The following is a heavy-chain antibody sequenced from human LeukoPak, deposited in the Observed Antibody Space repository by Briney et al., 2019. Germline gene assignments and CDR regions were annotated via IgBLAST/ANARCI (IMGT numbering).Heavy chain of an antibody. CDR1: GFTFSSYG. CDR2: IWYDGSNK. D-gene: IGHD3-22*01. J-gene: IGHJ5*02. Sequence: GRSLRLSCAASGFTFSSYGMHWVRQAPGKGLEWVAVIWYDGSNKYYADSVKGRFTISRDNSKNTLYLQMNSLRDEDTAVYYCAREPSKDYYDSSGYYYLATGWFDPWGQGTLVTVSS. CDR3: AREPSKDYYDSSGYYYLATGWFDP. V-gene: IGHV3-33*01.